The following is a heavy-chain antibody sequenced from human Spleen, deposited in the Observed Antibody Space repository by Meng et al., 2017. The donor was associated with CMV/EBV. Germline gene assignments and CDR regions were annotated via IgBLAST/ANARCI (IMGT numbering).Heavy chain of an antibody. CDR1: GYSISSGYY. D-gene: IGHD3/OR15-3a*01. CDR3: ARDLSDFWTGYYVNWFGP. J-gene: IGHJ5*02. Sequence: GSLRLSCTVSGYSISSGYYWAWIRQPPGKGLEWVGSIFHTGSTYYNPSLKSRVTISVDTSKNHFSLKVNSLTAADTAVYYCARDLSDFWTGYYVNWFGPWGQGTLVTVPQ. V-gene: IGHV4-38-2*02. CDR2: IFHTGST.